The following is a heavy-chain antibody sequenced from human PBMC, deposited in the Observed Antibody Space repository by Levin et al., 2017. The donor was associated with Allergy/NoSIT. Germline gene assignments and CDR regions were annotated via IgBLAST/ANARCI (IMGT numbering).Heavy chain of an antibody. J-gene: IGHJ6*03. CDR3: AKSGRPENSYYYFVDV. CDR1: GFTFSGYC. V-gene: IGHV3-7*03. CDR2: MKQDGSEK. Sequence: QTGGSLRLSCAASGFTFSGYCMSWVRQSPGKGLEWVATMKQDGSEKYYVDSVKGRFTIFGDIANNSLYLQMNSLRADDTAVYYCAKSGRPENSYYYFVDVWGKGTAVTVSS. D-gene: IGHD5-12*01.